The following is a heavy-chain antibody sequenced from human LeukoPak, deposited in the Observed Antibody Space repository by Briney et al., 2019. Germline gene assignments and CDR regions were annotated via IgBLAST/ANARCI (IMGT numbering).Heavy chain of an antibody. CDR2: MSRGGITI. D-gene: IGHD3-3*01. Sequence: GESLRLSCGASGFTFITYSMNWIRQAPGRGLEWISAMSRGGITIYYADSVKGRFTISRDDARNSVFLQMTSLRPDDTAIYYCARERAGDPGGEEVFGAAPYDYWGQGTLVTVSS. CDR3: ARERAGDPGGEEVFGAAPYDY. V-gene: IGHV3-48*04. CDR1: GFTFITYS. J-gene: IGHJ4*02.